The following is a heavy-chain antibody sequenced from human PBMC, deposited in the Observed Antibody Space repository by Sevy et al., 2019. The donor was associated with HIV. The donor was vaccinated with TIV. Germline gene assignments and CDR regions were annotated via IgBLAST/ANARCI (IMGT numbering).Heavy chain of an antibody. Sequence: ASVKVSCKASGYTFTGYYVHWVRQAPGQGLEWMGWINPNSGGTNYAQKFQGRVTMTRDTCISTAYMELSRLRSDDTAVYYCARGGDGYNWDFDYWGQGTLVTVSS. V-gene: IGHV1-2*02. CDR3: ARGGDGYNWDFDY. CDR1: GYTFTGYY. D-gene: IGHD5-12*01. CDR2: INPNSGGT. J-gene: IGHJ4*02.